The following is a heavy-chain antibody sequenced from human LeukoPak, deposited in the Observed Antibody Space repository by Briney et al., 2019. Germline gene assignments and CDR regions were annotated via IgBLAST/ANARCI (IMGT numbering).Heavy chain of an antibody. CDR2: IGTTGDT. Sequence: GGSLRLSCAASGFTFSRYDMHWVRQVTGKYLEWVSAIGTTGDTNYPGSVKGRFTISRENAKNSLYLQMNSLRAGDTAVYYCARAVAAARGVNYFDYWGQGTLVTVSS. CDR3: ARAVAAARGVNYFDY. CDR1: GFTFSRYD. V-gene: IGHV3-13*01. J-gene: IGHJ4*02. D-gene: IGHD3-10*01.